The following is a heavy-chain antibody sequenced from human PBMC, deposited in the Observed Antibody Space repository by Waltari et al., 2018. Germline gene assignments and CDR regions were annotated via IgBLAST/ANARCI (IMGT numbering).Heavy chain of an antibody. CDR2: INAGNGNT. J-gene: IGHJ4*02. V-gene: IGHV1-3*03. CDR3: ARASAFGSVGGLTY. CDR1: GYTFTSYA. D-gene: IGHD1-26*01. Sequence: QVQLVQSGAEVKKPGASVKVSCKASGYTFTSYAMHWVRQAPGQRLEWMGWINAGNGNTKYSQEFQGRVTITRDTSASTAYMELSSLRSEDMAVYYCARASAFGSVGGLTYWGQGTLVIVSS.